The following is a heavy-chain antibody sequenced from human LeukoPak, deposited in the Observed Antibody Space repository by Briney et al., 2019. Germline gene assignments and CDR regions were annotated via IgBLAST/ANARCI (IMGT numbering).Heavy chain of an antibody. J-gene: IGHJ4*02. Sequence: SETLSLTCTVSGGSISSYYWSWIRQPPGKGLEWIGYIYYSGSTNYNPSLKSRVTISVDTSKNQFSLKLSSVTAADTAVYYCARGGSGWYYYFDYWGQGTLVTVSS. CDR1: GGSISSYY. CDR3: ARGGSGWYYYFDY. V-gene: IGHV4-59*01. CDR2: IYYSGST. D-gene: IGHD6-19*01.